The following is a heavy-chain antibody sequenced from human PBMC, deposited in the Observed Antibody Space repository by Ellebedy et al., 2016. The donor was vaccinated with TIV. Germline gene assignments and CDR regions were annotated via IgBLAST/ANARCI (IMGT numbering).Heavy chain of an antibody. CDR1: GFTFSSYW. CDR3: ARYGDYYLPD. Sequence: GESLKISCTASGFTFSSYWMSWVRQAPAKGLEWLANIKQDASEKYFVDSVKGRFTIPRDKAKNSLYLEMNSLRAEDTAVYYCARYGDYYLPDWGQGAMVTVSS. V-gene: IGHV3-7*03. D-gene: IGHD2-21*02. CDR2: IKQDASEK. J-gene: IGHJ3*01.